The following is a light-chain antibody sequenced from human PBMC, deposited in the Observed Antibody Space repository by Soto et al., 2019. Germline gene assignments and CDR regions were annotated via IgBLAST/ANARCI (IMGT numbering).Light chain of an antibody. J-gene: IGLJ1*01. V-gene: IGLV2-14*01. CDR3: SSYTSSSTYV. CDR1: SSDVGGYNY. Sequence: QSALTQPASVSGSPGQSITISCTGTSSDVGGYNYVSWYQQHPGKAPKLMIYAVSNRPSGVSNRFSGSKSGNTASLTISGLQAEDEADYSCSSYTSSSTYVFGPGTKRTGL. CDR2: AVS.